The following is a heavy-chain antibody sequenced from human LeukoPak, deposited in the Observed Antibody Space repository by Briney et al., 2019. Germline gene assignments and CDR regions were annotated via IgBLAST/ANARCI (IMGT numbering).Heavy chain of an antibody. D-gene: IGHD5-24*01. J-gene: IGHJ4*02. CDR1: GGSFSGYY. CDR3: AIVRDGYNFVVPDY. CDR2: INHSGST. V-gene: IGHV4-34*01. Sequence: SETLSLTCRVYGGSFSGYYWSWIRQPPGKGLEWIGEINHSGSTNYNPSLKSRVTISVDPSKNQFSLRVSSVTAADTAVYYCAIVRDGYNFVVPDYRGQGTLVTVSS.